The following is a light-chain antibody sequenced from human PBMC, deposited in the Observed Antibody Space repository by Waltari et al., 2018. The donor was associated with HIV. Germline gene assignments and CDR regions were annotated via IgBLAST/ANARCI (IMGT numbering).Light chain of an antibody. CDR3: QQYAGSST. CDR1: QSISTS. V-gene: IGKV1-5*03. J-gene: IGKJ1*01. CDR2: KAS. Sequence: DIQLTQSPSTLSASVGDRVTITCRASQSISTSLAWYQHKPGKAPKLLIWKASSFQSGVPSRFSGRGSGTEFTLTISSLQSEDFATYYCQQYAGSSTFGQGTKVEIK.